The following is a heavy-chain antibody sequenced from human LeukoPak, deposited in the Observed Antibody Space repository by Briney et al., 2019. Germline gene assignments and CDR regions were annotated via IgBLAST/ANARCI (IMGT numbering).Heavy chain of an antibody. Sequence: PSETLSLTCTVSGGSISSGYYWSWIRQPPGKGLEWIGEINHSGSTNYNPSPKSRVTISVDTSKNQFSLKLSSVTAADTAVYYCAIYTVGYYWGQGTLVTVSS. D-gene: IGHD4-4*01. J-gene: IGHJ4*02. CDR3: AIYTVGYY. CDR1: GGSISSGYY. CDR2: INHSGST. V-gene: IGHV4-34*01.